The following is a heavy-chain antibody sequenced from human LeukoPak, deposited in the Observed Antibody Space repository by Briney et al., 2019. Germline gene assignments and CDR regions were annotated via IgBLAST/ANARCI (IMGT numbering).Heavy chain of an antibody. V-gene: IGHV3-21*01. CDR2: ISSSSDYI. D-gene: IGHD3-22*01. Sequence: GGPLRLSCAASGFTVSSNYMNWVRQAPGKGLEWVSSISSSSDYIYYADSLKGRFTISRDNAKNSLYLQMNSLRAEDTAVYYCASRGYSEYYFDYWGQGTLVTVSS. J-gene: IGHJ4*02. CDR3: ASRGYSEYYFDY. CDR1: GFTVSSNY.